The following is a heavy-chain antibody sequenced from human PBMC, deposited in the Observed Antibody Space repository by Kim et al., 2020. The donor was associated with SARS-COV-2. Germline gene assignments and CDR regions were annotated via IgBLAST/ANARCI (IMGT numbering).Heavy chain of an antibody. Sequence: GGSLRLSCAASGFTFSSYGMHWVRQAPGKGLEWVAVISYDGSNKYNADSVKGRFTISRDNSKNTLYLQMNSLRAEDTAVYYCAKVSTMIVVAPDAFDIWGQGTMVTVSS. CDR1: GFTFSSYG. V-gene: IGHV3-30*18. CDR3: AKVSTMIVVAPDAFDI. D-gene: IGHD3-22*01. J-gene: IGHJ3*02. CDR2: ISYDGSNK.